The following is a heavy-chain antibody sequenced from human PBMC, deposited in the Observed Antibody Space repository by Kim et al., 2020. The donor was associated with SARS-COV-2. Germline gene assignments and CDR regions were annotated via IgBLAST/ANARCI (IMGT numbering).Heavy chain of an antibody. V-gene: IGHV4-39*07. J-gene: IGHJ4*02. CDR3: AEHLTTVTGFDY. D-gene: IGHD4-17*01. CDR2: IYYSGST. CDR1: GGSISSSSYY. Sequence: SETLSLTCTVSGGSISSSSYYWGWIRQPPGKGLEWIGSIYYSGSTYYNPSLKSRVTISVDTSKNQFSLKLSSVTAADTAVYYCAEHLTTVTGFDYWGQGTLVTVSS.